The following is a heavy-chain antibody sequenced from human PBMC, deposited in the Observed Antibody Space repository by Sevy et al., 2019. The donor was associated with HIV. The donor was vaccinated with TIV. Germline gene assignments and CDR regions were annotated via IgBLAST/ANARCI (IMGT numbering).Heavy chain of an antibody. J-gene: IGHJ4*02. CDR2: ISSSSSYT. D-gene: IGHD3-22*01. CDR1: GFTFSDYY. Sequence: GGSLRLSCAASGFTFSDYYMSWIRQAPGKGLEWVSYISSSSSYTNYADSVKGRFTISRDNAKNSLYLQMNSLRAEDTAVYYWARAGYYYDSSGYYGGDYFDYWGQGTLVTVSS. V-gene: IGHV3-11*06. CDR3: ARAGYYYDSSGYYGGDYFDY.